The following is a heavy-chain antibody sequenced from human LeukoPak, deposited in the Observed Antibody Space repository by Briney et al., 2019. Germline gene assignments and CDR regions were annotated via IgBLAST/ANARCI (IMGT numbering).Heavy chain of an antibody. CDR2: IKQDGSQK. D-gene: IGHD6-13*01. Sequence: GGSLRLSCSGFGFTFRSFWMGWVRQAPGKGLEWVANIKQDGSQKYYVDSVKGRFTISRDNAKNSLYLQMNSLRAEDTAVYYCVRAVGAADSYWGQGALVTVSS. CDR3: VRAVGAADSY. CDR1: GFTFRSFW. J-gene: IGHJ4*02. V-gene: IGHV3-7*01.